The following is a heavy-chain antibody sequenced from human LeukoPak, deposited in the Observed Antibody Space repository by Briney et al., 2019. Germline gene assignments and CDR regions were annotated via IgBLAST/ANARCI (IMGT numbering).Heavy chain of an antibody. D-gene: IGHD6-13*01. J-gene: IGHJ2*01. CDR1: GGSISSSSYY. CDR2: IYYSGST. Sequence: PSETLSLTCTVSGGSISSSSYYWGWIRQPPGKGLEWIGSIYYSGSTYYNPSLKSRVTISVDTSKNQFSLKLSSVTAADTAVYYCAREQQPGYWYFDLWGRGTLVTVSS. CDR3: AREQQPGYWYFDL. V-gene: IGHV4-39*02.